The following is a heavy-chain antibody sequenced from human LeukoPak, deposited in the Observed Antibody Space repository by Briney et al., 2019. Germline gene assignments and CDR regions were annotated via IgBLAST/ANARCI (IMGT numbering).Heavy chain of an antibody. J-gene: IGHJ4*02. CDR3: ARRDYGGTSRFHY. D-gene: IGHD4-23*01. CDR2: INPSGGST. CDR1: GYTFTSYY. V-gene: IGHV1-46*01. Sequence: GASVKVSCMASGYTFTSYYMHWVRPAPGQGREWMGIINPSGGSTSYAQKFQGRVTMTRDMSTSTVYMELSSLRYEDPAVYYCARRDYGGTSRFHYWGQGTLVTVSS.